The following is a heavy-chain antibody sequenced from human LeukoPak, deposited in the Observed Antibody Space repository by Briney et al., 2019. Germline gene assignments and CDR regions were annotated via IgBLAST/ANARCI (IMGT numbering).Heavy chain of an antibody. J-gene: IGHJ3*02. V-gene: IGHV3-23*01. CDR3: ARDVLAAGATGTFDI. CDR2: ISGSDGGT. CDR1: GFTFSRYA. D-gene: IGHD1-14*01. Sequence: GGSLRLSCAASGFTFSRYAMSWVRQAPGRGLEWVSAISGSDGGTYYADSVKGRFTISRDDSKNTLYLQLNGLRVEDTAVYYCARDVLAAGATGTFDIWGQGTMVTVSS.